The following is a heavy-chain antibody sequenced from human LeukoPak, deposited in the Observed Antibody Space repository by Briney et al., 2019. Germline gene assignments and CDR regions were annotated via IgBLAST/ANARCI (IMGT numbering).Heavy chain of an antibody. D-gene: IGHD2-2*01. CDR1: GGTFSSYA. Sequence: SVKVSCKASGGTFSSYAISWVRQAPGQGLEWMGRIIPILGIANYAQKFQGRVTITADKSTSTAYMELSSLRPEDTAVYHCARDEKSSTSGDYWGQGTLVTVSS. CDR3: ARDEKSSTSGDY. CDR2: IIPILGIA. V-gene: IGHV1-69*04. J-gene: IGHJ4*02.